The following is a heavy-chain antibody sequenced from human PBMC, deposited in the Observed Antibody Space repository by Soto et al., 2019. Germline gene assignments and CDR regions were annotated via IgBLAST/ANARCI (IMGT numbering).Heavy chain of an antibody. CDR1: GGSISSGGYY. Sequence: SETLSLTCTVSGGSISSGGYYWSWIRQHPGKGLEWIGYIYYSGSTYYNPSLKSRVTISVDTSKNQFSLKLSSVTAADTAVYYCARESLCYYYTSSYPRDYFDYWGRGTLVTVSS. CDR2: IYYSGST. V-gene: IGHV4-31*03. D-gene: IGHD3-3*01. CDR3: ARESLCYYYTSSYPRDYFDY. J-gene: IGHJ4*02.